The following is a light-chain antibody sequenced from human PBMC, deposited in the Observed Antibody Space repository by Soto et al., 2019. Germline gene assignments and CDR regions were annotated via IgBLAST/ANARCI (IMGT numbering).Light chain of an antibody. Sequence: EIVLTHSPVTLSFSPVERATLSCRASQSISSGYLAWYQQKPGQAPRLLIYGASNRATGIPGRFSGSGSGTDFTLTIDRLEPEDFAVYYCQQFRTFGQGTRLEIK. V-gene: IGKV3-20*01. CDR1: QSISSGY. CDR3: QQFRT. J-gene: IGKJ5*01. CDR2: GAS.